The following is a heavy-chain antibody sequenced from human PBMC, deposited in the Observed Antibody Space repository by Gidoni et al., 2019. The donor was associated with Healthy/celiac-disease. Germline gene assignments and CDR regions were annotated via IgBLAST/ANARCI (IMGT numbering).Heavy chain of an antibody. J-gene: IGHJ6*02. Sequence: EVQLLESGGGLVQPGGSLRLSCAASGFRFSSYAMSWVRQAPGKGLEWVSAISGSGGSTYYADSVKGRFTISRDNSKNTLYLQMNSLRAEDTAVYYCAKDLHIVVVPAAIGGFRGMDVWGQGTTVTVSS. CDR2: ISGSGGST. CDR3: AKDLHIVVVPAAIGGFRGMDV. V-gene: IGHV3-23*01. CDR1: GFRFSSYA. D-gene: IGHD2-2*01.